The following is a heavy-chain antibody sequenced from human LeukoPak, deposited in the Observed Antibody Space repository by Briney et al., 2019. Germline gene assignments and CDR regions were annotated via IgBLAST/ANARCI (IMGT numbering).Heavy chain of an antibody. V-gene: IGHV4-39*01. Sequence: NPSETLSLTCTVSGGSISSSSYYWGWIRQPPGKGLEWIGSIYYSGSTYYNPSLKSRVTISVDTSKNQFSLKLSSVTAADTAVYYCARQRGNYGAFDIWGQGTMVTVSS. CDR1: GGSISSSSYY. D-gene: IGHD4-11*01. J-gene: IGHJ3*02. CDR2: IYYSGST. CDR3: ARQRGNYGAFDI.